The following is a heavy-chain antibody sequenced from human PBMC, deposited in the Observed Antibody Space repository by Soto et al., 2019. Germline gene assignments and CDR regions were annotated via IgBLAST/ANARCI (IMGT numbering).Heavy chain of an antibody. D-gene: IGHD5-12*01. Sequence: PGESLKISCKGSGYSFTSYWISWVRQMPGKGLEWMGRIDPSDSYTNYSPSFQGHVTISADKSISTAYLQWSSLKASDTAMYYCARHGNVDIVATISFYYYYGMDVWGQGTTVTVSS. CDR2: IDPSDSYT. CDR1: GYSFTSYW. V-gene: IGHV5-10-1*01. J-gene: IGHJ6*02. CDR3: ARHGNVDIVATISFYYYYGMDV.